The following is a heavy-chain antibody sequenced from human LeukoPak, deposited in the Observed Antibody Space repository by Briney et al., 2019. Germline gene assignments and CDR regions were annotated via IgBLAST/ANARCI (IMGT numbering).Heavy chain of an antibody. D-gene: IGHD3-22*01. CDR2: INPNSGGT. CDR3: ARGYYDSSGYYNYFDY. Sequence: ASVKVSCKASGYTFTSYGISWVRQAPGQGLEWMGWINPNSGGTNYAQKFQGWVTMTRDTSISTAYMELSRLRSDDTAVYYCARGYYDSSGYYNYFDYWGQGTLVTVSS. CDR1: GYTFTSYG. J-gene: IGHJ4*02. V-gene: IGHV1-2*04.